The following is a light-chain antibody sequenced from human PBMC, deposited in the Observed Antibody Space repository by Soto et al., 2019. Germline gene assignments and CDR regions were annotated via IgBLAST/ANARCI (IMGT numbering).Light chain of an antibody. Sequence: DIVMTQSPLSLPVTPGEPASISCRSSQSLLHSNGHNYLEWYLQKPGQSPQLLIYLGSNRASGVPDRFSGSGSGTDFTLKISRVEAEDVGVYYCMQALKFWTFGQGTKVDIK. CDR1: QSLLHSNGHNY. J-gene: IGKJ1*01. V-gene: IGKV2-28*01. CDR3: MQALKFWT. CDR2: LGS.